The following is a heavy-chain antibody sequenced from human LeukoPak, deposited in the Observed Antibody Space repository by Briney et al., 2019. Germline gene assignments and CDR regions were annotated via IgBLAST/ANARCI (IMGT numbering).Heavy chain of an antibody. CDR2: IYTSGST. CDR1: GDSISSYY. D-gene: IGHD3-16*02. CDR3: ARSYYDYVWGSYPIDP. Sequence: SETLSLTCTVSGDSISSYYWSWIRQPAGKGLEWIGRIYTSGSTKYNPSLKSRVTMSGDTSKNQFSLKLSSVTAADTALYYCARSYYDYVWGSYPIDPWGQGTLVTVSS. J-gene: IGHJ5*02. V-gene: IGHV4-4*07.